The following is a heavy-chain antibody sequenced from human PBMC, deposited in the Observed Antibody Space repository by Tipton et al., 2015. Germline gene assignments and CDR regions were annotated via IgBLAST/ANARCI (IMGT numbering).Heavy chain of an antibody. CDR2: ISFDDNNQ. Sequence: SLRLSCTPSGFTFITYAMHWVRQAPGKGLEWVAVISFDDNNQYYADSVKGRFTISRDNAKNSLYLQLNGLRAEDTALYYCTRELLPGAMDYWGLGTLVTVSP. CDR1: GFTFITYA. CDR3: TRELLPGAMDY. D-gene: IGHD2-15*01. V-gene: IGHV3-30*07. J-gene: IGHJ4*02.